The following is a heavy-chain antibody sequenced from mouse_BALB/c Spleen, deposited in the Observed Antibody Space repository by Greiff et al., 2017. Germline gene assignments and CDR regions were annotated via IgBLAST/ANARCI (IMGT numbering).Heavy chain of an antibody. CDR1: GYAFTNYL. CDR2: INPGSGGT. D-gene: IGHD1-1*01. CDR3: ARQTSPYGSSYPGY. V-gene: IGHV1-54*01. J-gene: IGHJ2*01. Sequence: QVQLQQSGAELVRPGTSVKVSCKASGYAFTNYLIEWVKQRPGQGLEWIGVINPGSGGTNYNEKFKGKATLTADKSSSTAYMQLSSLTSDDSAVYFCARQTSPYGSSYPGYWGQGTTLTVSS.